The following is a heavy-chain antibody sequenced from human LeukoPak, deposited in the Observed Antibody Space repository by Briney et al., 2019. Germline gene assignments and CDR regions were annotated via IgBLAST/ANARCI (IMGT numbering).Heavy chain of an antibody. V-gene: IGHV3-7*01. CDR2: IKQDGSEK. CDR1: GFTFSSYW. CDR3: ARGRAKSIAVAGTFDY. D-gene: IGHD6-19*01. Sequence: PGGSLRLSCAASGFTFSSYWMSWVGQAPGKGLEWVANIKQDGSEKYYVDSVKGRFTISRDNAKNSLYLQMNSLRAEDTAVYYCARGRAKSIAVAGTFDYWGQGTLVTVSS. J-gene: IGHJ4*02.